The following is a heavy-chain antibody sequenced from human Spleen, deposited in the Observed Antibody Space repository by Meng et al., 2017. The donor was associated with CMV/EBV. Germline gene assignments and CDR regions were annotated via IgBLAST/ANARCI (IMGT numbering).Heavy chain of an antibody. J-gene: IGHJ6*02. V-gene: IGHV4-30-2*04. Sequence: GFGSYPLSWVRQAPGKGLEWIGTFHHSGSTYYNASLKTRVTISIDTSKNQFSLRLHSVTAADTAVYYCARDESYYGVDVWGQGATVTVSS. CDR1: GFGSYP. CDR3: ARDESYYGVDV. CDR2: FHHSGST.